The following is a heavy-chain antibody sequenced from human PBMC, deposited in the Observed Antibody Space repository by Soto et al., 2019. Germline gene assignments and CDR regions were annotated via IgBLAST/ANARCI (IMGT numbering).Heavy chain of an antibody. CDR2: IWYDGSNK. CDR1: GFTFSSYG. CDR3: ARPEGDLNHYSSGYYPDWYFDL. D-gene: IGHD3-22*01. Sequence: QVQLVESGGGVVQPGRSLRLSCAASGFTFSSYGMHWVRQAPGKGLEWVAVIWYDGSNKYYADSVKGRFTISRDNSKKTLYLQMKSLRAQDTALYYCARPEGDLNHYSSGYYPDWYFDLWGRGTLVTVSS. J-gene: IGHJ2*01. V-gene: IGHV3-33*01.